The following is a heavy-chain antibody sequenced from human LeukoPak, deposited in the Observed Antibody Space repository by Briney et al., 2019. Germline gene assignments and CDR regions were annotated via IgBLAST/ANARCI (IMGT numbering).Heavy chain of an antibody. CDR1: GFTFSDYN. Sequence: PGGSLRLSCAASGFTFSDYNMNWVRQAPGKGLEWVSFISTSGSNIGYADSVRGRFTISRDNGKNSLYVQMNSLRDEDTAVYYCVRDQYDLFDIWGQGAMLTVSS. V-gene: IGHV3-48*02. J-gene: IGHJ3*02. CDR2: ISTSGSNI. CDR3: VRDQYDLFDI. D-gene: IGHD2/OR15-2a*01.